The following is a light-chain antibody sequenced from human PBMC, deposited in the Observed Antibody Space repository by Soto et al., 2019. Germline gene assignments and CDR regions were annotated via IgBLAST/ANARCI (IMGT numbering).Light chain of an antibody. V-gene: IGLV2-23*01. Sequence: QSALTQPASVSGSPGQSITISCTGTSSDVGSYNLVSWYQQHPGKAPKLMIYEGSKRPSGVSNRFSGSKSGNTASLTISGLQAEDEADYYCCSYAGSSTNYVLGLGPKVT. J-gene: IGLJ1*01. CDR2: EGS. CDR1: SSDVGSYNL. CDR3: CSYAGSSTNYV.